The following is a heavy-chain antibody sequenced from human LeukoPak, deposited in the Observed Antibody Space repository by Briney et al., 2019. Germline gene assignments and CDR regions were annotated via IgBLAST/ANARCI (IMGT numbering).Heavy chain of an antibody. J-gene: IGHJ3*02. CDR2: IYTSGST. V-gene: IGHV4-61*02. Sequence: SETLSLTCTVSGGSIRSGSYYWSWIRQPAGKGLKWIGRIYTSGSTNYNPSLKSRVTISVDTSKNQFSLKLSSVTAADTAVYYCARDLYYYDSSGYYLWGFDIWGQGTMVTVSS. CDR3: ARDLYYYDSSGYYLWGFDI. D-gene: IGHD3-22*01. CDR1: GGSIRSGSYY.